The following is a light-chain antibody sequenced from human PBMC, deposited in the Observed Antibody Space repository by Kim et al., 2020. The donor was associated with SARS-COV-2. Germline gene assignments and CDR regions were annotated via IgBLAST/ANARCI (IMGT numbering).Light chain of an antibody. J-gene: IGKJ1*01. CDR3: QQYNKWPLT. CDR1: QSVNSN. Sequence: VSPGERATLSCRASQSVNSNLAWYQQKPGQAPRLLIYEASVRATGFPARFSGSGSGTEFTLTINSLQSEDFAVYWCQQYNKWPLTFGQGTKVEIK. V-gene: IGKV3-15*01. CDR2: EAS.